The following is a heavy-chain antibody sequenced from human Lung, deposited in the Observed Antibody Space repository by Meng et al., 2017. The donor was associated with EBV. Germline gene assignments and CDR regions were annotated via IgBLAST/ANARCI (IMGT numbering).Heavy chain of an antibody. CDR2: IYWDDDK. D-gene: IGHD1-26*01. J-gene: IGHJ4*02. CDR3: SDRLIVRYWDFFDS. Sequence: TLGGPRAPLVKPMKTSTPTCASCGFSRGTSGVGVGWIRQPPGKALQWLALIYWDDDKRYSPSLKSRLTITTDTSKNQLVLTMTNMDPVDTAAYYRSDRLIVRYWDFFDSWGQGTLVTVSS. CDR1: GFSRGTSGVG. V-gene: IGHV2-5*02.